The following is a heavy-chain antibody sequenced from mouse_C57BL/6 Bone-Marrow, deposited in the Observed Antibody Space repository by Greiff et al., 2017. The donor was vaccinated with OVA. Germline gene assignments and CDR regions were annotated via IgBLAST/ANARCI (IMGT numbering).Heavy chain of an antibody. Sequence: QVQLKQSGAELVRPGTSVKMSCKASGYTFTNYWIGWAKQRPGHGLEWIGDIYPGGGYTNYNEKFKGKATLTADKSSSTAYMQFSSLTSEDSAIYYCARRGDGYDAGAWFAYWGQGTLVTVSA. CDR2: IYPGGGYT. V-gene: IGHV1-63*01. CDR3: ARRGDGYDAGAWFAY. J-gene: IGHJ3*01. CDR1: GYTFTNYW. D-gene: IGHD2-2*01.